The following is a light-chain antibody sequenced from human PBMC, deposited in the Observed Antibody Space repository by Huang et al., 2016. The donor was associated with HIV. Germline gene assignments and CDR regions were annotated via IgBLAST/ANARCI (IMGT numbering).Light chain of an antibody. V-gene: IGKV1-39*01. CDR2: AAS. Sequence: DIQMTQSPSSLSASVGDRVTITCRASQSISSYLNWYQQKPGKAPKLLIYAASSLQSGVPSRCNGSGSWTDFTLTISSLQPEDFATYYCQQSYSTPRTFGQGTKVEIK. CDR1: QSISSY. J-gene: IGKJ1*01. CDR3: QQSYSTPRT.